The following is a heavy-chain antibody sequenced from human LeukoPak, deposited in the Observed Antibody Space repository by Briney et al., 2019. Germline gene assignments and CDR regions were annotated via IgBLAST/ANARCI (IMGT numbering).Heavy chain of an antibody. D-gene: IGHD2-2*01. CDR3: AKDQADCSSTSCYERGFDY. CDR1: GFTFSSYG. V-gene: IGHV3-23*01. J-gene: IGHJ4*02. Sequence: GGSLRLSCAASGFTFSSYGMSWVRQAPGKGLEWVSDISGSGGSTYYADSVKGRFTISRDNSKNTLYLQMNSLRAEDTAVYYCAKDQADCSSTSCYERGFDYWGQGTLVTVSS. CDR2: ISGSGGST.